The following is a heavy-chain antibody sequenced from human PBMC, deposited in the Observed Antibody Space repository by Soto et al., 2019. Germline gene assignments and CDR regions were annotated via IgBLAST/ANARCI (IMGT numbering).Heavy chain of an antibody. Sequence: QVQLVQSGAEVKKPGASVKVSCKASGYTFTSYYMHWVRQAPGQGLEWMGIINPSGGTTSYAQKFRGRVTMTRDTSTSTVYMELSSLRSEDTAVYYCARGGRRNYDFWSGFDYWGQGTLVTVSS. V-gene: IGHV1-46*01. CDR2: INPSGGTT. CDR1: GYTFTSYY. D-gene: IGHD3-3*01. CDR3: ARGGRRNYDFWSGFDY. J-gene: IGHJ4*02.